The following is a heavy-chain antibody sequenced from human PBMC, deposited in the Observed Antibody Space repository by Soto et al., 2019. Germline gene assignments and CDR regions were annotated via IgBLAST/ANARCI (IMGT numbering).Heavy chain of an antibody. CDR3: ARDSDSRGTFDY. CDR1: GYTFTGYY. D-gene: IGHD1-26*01. Sequence: ASVKVSCKASGYTFTGYYMYWVRQAPGQGLEWMGWINPNSGGPNYAQKFQGWVTMTRDTSIRTACMELSRLRSDGTAVYYCARDSDSRGTFDYWGQGTLVTVSS. CDR2: INPNSGGP. J-gene: IGHJ4*02. V-gene: IGHV1-2*04.